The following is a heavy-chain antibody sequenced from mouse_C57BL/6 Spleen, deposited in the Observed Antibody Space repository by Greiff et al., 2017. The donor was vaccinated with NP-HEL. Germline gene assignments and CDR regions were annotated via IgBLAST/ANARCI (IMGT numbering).Heavy chain of an antibody. J-gene: IGHJ2*01. D-gene: IGHD4-1*01. CDR3: ARLNWDGRDFDY. Sequence: QVHVKQPGAELVMPGASVKLSCKASGYTFTSYWMHWVKQRPGQGLEWIGEIDPSDSYTNYNQKFKGKSTLTVDKSSSTAYMQLSSLTSEDSAVYYCARLNWDGRDFDYWGQGTTLTVSS. V-gene: IGHV1-69*01. CDR2: IDPSDSYT. CDR1: GYTFTSYW.